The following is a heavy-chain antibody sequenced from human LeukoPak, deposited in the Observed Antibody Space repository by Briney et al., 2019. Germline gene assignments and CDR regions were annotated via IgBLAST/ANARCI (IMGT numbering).Heavy chain of an antibody. CDR1: GASISSSNW. J-gene: IGHJ1*01. CDR3: ARGGERYFYESSAYYPEYFHH. V-gene: IGHV4-4*02. CDR2: IYYDGIT. Sequence: SGTLSLTCSISGASISSSNWWSWVRQFPGKGLEWIGEIYYDGITKYNPSLKSRVTLSVDTSKNQFSLKLSSVTAADTAVYYCARGGERYFYESSAYYPEYFHHWGQGTLVTVSS. D-gene: IGHD3-22*01.